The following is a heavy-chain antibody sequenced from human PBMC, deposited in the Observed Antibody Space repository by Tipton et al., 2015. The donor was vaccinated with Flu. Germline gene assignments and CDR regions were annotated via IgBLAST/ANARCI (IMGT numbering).Heavy chain of an antibody. CDR3: ARHQSSSLLPFDY. Sequence: TLSLTCTVSGGSINSVSHYWSWIRQSAGKGLEWIGRVYTSGRTNYNPSLRSRVTVSVDTSRNQFSLRLTSVTAADTAVYFCARHQSSSLLPFDYWDQGTLVTVSS. CDR2: VYTSGRT. CDR1: GGSINSVSHY. J-gene: IGHJ4*02. V-gene: IGHV4-61*02. D-gene: IGHD6-6*01.